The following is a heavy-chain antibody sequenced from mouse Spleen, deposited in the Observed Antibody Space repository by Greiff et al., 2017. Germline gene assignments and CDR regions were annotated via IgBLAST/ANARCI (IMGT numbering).Heavy chain of an antibody. CDR3: AVVAPDYYAMDY. D-gene: IGHD1-1*01. V-gene: IGHV5-9*01. Sequence: VMLVESGGGLVKLGGSLKLSCAASGFTFSSYAMSWVRQTPEKRLEWVATISSGGGNTYYPDSVKGRFTISRDNAKNTLYLQMSSLKSEDTAMYYCAVVAPDYYAMDYWGQGTSVTVSS. J-gene: IGHJ4*01. CDR2: ISSGGGNT. CDR1: GFTFSSYA.